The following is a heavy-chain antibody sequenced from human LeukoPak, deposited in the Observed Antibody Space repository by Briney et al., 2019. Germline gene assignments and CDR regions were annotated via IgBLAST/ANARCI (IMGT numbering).Heavy chain of an antibody. J-gene: IGHJ4*02. CDR3: AEHRTGYSHNY. Sequence: PGGSLRLSCVASGFTFSNYAMSWVRQVPGEGLHWVSAISSSGDRTYDADSVKGRFTISRDNSKNTLYLQMNSLRAEDTAMYYCAEHRTGYSHNYWGQGTLVTVSS. CDR2: ISSSGDRT. D-gene: IGHD5-18*01. CDR1: GFTFSNYA. V-gene: IGHV3-23*01.